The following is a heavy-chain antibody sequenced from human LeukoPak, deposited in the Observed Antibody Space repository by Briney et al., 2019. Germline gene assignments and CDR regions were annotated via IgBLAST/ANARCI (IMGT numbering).Heavy chain of an antibody. CDR3: AAAPADYYYYGMDV. CDR2: IIPIFGTA. D-gene: IGHD2-2*01. Sequence: VASVKVSCKASGGPFSSYAISWVRQAPGQGLEWMGGIIPIFGTANYAQKFQGRVTITADKSTSTAYMELSSLRSEDTAVYYCAAAPADYYYYGMDVWGKGTTVTVSS. CDR1: GGPFSSYA. J-gene: IGHJ6*04. V-gene: IGHV1-69*06.